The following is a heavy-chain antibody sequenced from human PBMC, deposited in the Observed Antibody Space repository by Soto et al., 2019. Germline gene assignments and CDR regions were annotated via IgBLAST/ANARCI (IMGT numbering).Heavy chain of an antibody. CDR1: GGSLSGYY. CDR3: ARSDNRNSLYGVDV. J-gene: IGHJ6*04. Sequence: SETLSLTCAVYGGSLSGYYWSWIRQSPGKGLEWIGEINHRGSSDYNPSLKSRVTISIDASKNHVSLELTSVTAAATPVSYCARSDNRNSLYGVDVWGKGNAVTVSS. V-gene: IGHV4-34*01. CDR2: INHRGSS. D-gene: IGHD1-7*01.